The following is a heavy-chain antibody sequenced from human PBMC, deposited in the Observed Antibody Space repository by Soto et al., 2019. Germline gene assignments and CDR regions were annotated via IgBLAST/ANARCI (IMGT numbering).Heavy chain of an antibody. CDR3: ARSRYNDY. Sequence: EVQLVESGGGLVQPGGSLRLSCAASGFTFSTYSMNWVRQAPGKGLEWLSYISSSGTSISYRDSVRGRFTISRDNVKNSLHLQIDSLGAEDTAVYYCARSRYNDYWGQGTLVTVSS. CDR2: ISSSGTSI. CDR1: GFTFSTYS. D-gene: IGHD5-18*01. V-gene: IGHV3-48*01. J-gene: IGHJ4*02.